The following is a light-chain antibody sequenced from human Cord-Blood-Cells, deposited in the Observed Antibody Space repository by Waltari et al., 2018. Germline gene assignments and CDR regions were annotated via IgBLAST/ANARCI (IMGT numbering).Light chain of an antibody. CDR2: AAS. V-gene: IGKV1-9*01. Sequence: DIQLTQSPSFLSASVGDRVTITCRASQVISSYLAWYQQKPGKAPKLLIYAASTLQSGFPSRFSGSGSGTEVTLTINSLQPEDFATYYCQQLNSYPLTFGQGTRLEIK. CDR3: QQLNSYPLT. J-gene: IGKJ5*01. CDR1: QVISSY.